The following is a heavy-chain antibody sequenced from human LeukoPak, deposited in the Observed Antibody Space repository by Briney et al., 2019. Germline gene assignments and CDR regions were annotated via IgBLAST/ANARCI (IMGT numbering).Heavy chain of an antibody. CDR2: VHRSGST. CDR1: IDSTNGNY. CDR3: ARELLNAPTPGAY. J-gene: IGHJ4*02. Sequence: SETLSLTCAVSIDSTNGNYWSWVRQSPGKGLEWIGEVHRSGSTNYKPSLKRRVTISIDRSKDQISLDLTSVTAADTAVYYCARELLNAPTPGAYWGQRILVTVSS. D-gene: IGHD2-21*01. V-gene: IGHV4-4*02.